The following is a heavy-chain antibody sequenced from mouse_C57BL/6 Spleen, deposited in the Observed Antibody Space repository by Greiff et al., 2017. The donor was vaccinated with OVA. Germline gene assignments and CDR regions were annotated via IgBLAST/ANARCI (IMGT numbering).Heavy chain of an antibody. CDR2: ILPGSGST. D-gene: IGHD2-2*01. CDR3: ARGGGIYYGYDKFAY. CDR1: GYTFTGYW. V-gene: IGHV1-9*01. Sequence: VQLQQSGAELMKPGASVKLSCKATGYTFTGYWIEWVKQRPGHGLEWIGEILPGSGSTNYNEKFKGKATFTADTSSNTAYMQLSSLTTEDSAIYYGARGGGIYYGYDKFAYWGQGTLVTVSA. J-gene: IGHJ3*01.